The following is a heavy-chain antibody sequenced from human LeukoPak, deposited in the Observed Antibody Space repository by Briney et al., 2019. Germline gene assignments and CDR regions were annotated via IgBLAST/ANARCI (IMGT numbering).Heavy chain of an antibody. CDR3: ARVIVVVPAAIPYYGMDV. D-gene: IGHD2-2*02. CDR2: VSGNNGNT. CDR1: GYTFTTYG. V-gene: IGHV1-18*01. J-gene: IGHJ6*02. Sequence: ASVKVSCKASGYTFTTYGISWVRQAPGQGLEWMGWVSGNNGNTNYAQKLQGRVTMTTDTSTSTAYMELRSLRSDDTAVYYCARVIVVVPAAIPYYGMDVWGQGTTVTVSS.